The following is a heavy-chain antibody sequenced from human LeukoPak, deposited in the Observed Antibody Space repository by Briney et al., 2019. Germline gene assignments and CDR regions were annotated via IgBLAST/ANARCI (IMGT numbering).Heavy chain of an antibody. CDR2: ISSSSSWI. J-gene: IGHJ6*03. D-gene: IGHD3-3*01. CDR3: SRCERRDAYYDFWSGDYSPYMDV. V-gene: IGHV3-21*01. Sequence: GGSLTLSCAASGFTFSSYSMNWVRQPPAPGQGWVSYISSSSSWIYYADSVKGRFTISRDNPKNERFLPMNSPRADDTAVVYYSRCERRDAYYDFWSGDYSPYMDVWGKGTTVTVSS. CDR1: GFTFSSYS.